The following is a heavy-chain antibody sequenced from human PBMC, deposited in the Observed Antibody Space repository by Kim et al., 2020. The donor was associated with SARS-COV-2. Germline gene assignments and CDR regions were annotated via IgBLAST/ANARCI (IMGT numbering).Heavy chain of an antibody. CDR1: GYSFSSYW. Sequence: GESLKISCKASGYSFSSYWIAWVRQMPGKGLEWMGVIFPSDSDTTYSPSFLGQVIISADNSINTAYLQWSSLKASDTAMYYCARQGNYYGSSGYYPGDSWGQGTLVTVSS. V-gene: IGHV5-51*01. CDR2: IFPSDSDT. D-gene: IGHD3-22*01. J-gene: IGHJ4*02. CDR3: ARQGNYYGSSGYYPGDS.